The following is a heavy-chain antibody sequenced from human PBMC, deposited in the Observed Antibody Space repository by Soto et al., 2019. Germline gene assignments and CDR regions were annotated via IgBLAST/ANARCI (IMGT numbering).Heavy chain of an antibody. J-gene: IGHJ6*02. CDR2: ISSSSSYI. V-gene: IGHV3-21*01. D-gene: IGHD3-16*01. CDR1: GFTFSSYS. Sequence: PGGSLRLSCAASGFTFSSYSMNWVRQAPGKGLEWVSSISSSSSYIYYADSAKGRFTISRDSSKNTMYLQMNSLRAEDTAVFYCARGSGGYSYYGVDVWGQGTTVTVSS. CDR3: ARGSGGYSYYGVDV.